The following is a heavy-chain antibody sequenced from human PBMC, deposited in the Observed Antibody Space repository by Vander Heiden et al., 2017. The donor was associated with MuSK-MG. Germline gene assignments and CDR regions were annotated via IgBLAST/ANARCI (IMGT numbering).Heavy chain of an antibody. J-gene: IGHJ4*02. CDR2: RTPICGRP. CDR3: GRGGVGYSYGTFDY. Sequence: QVQLVQSGAEVTKPGSSVKVSCKASGGTFRSYAISWVRQAHRRGLEWMGVRTPICGRPNYAQKSQGRCTITADESRSTAYVGRSSRRSEDTAVYYGGRGGVGYSYGTFDYWGQGTLVTVSS. CDR1: GGTFRSYA. D-gene: IGHD5-18*01. V-gene: IGHV1-69*01.